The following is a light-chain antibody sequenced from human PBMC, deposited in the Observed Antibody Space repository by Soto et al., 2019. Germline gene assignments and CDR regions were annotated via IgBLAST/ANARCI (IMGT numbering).Light chain of an antibody. J-gene: IGKJ1*01. Sequence: DIQITQSPSTLSASVGDRVIITCRASQSPSTWLAWYEQKPGKAPKLLVFKVSSLDSGVRSRFSGSGSGTEFTLTISSLRTDDFATDYCQQYKSYTWTFGQGTKVDIK. V-gene: IGKV1-5*03. CDR1: QSPSTW. CDR2: KVS. CDR3: QQYKSYTWT.